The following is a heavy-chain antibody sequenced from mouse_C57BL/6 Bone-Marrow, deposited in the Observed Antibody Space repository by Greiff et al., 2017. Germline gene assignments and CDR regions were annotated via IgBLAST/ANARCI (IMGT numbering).Heavy chain of an antibody. CDR1: GFTFSSYA. V-gene: IGHV5-4*01. Sequence: EVKLMESGGGLVQPGGSLKLSCAASGFTFSSYALSWVRQTPETRLEWVATISDGGSYTSYPDNVKGRFTISRDNAKKNLYLQMSHLKSEDTAMYYCARENYGSSPYWYFDVWGTGTSVTVSS. J-gene: IGHJ1*03. CDR2: ISDGGSYT. CDR3: ARENYGSSPYWYFDV. D-gene: IGHD1-1*01.